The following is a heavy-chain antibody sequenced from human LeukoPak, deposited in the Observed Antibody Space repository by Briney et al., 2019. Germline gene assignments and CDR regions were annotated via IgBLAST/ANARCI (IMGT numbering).Heavy chain of an antibody. CDR3: ARERLVGVKGIDY. D-gene: IGHD1-26*01. CDR2: ISSSGAIT. J-gene: IGHJ4*02. V-gene: IGHV3-23*01. CDR1: GFTLGTFP. Sequence: GGSLRLSCAASGFTLGTFPMSWVRQAPGKGLEWVSVISSSGAITYYADSVRGRFTISRDNSKNTLDLQMNSLRVEDTAVYYCARERLVGVKGIDYWGQGTLVTVSS.